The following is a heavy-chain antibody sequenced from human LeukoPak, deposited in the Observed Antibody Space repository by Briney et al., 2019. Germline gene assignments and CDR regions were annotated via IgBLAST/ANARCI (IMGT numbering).Heavy chain of an antibody. J-gene: IGHJ4*02. CDR1: GFTFSSYE. CDR2: INSDGSST. Sequence: GGSLRLSCAASGFTFSSYEMNWVRQAPGKGLVWVSRINSDGSSTSYADSVKGRFTISRDNAKNTLYLQMNSLRAEDTAVYYCASWYYDFWSGYYRNDYWGQGTLVTVSS. D-gene: IGHD3-3*01. CDR3: ASWYYDFWSGYYRNDY. V-gene: IGHV3-74*01.